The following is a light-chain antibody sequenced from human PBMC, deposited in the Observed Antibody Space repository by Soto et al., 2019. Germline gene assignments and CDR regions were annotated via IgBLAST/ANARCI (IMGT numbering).Light chain of an antibody. Sequence: IQMTQSPSSLSAFVGDRITITCQASQDIGNSLNWYQQKPGKAPNLLIYDVSNLETGVPSRFSGGGSGTHFTFSISSLQPEDAAPYYCQQYDKFGVTFGQGTRLDIK. J-gene: IGKJ5*01. V-gene: IGKV1-33*01. CDR2: DVS. CDR3: QQYDKFGVT. CDR1: QDIGNS.